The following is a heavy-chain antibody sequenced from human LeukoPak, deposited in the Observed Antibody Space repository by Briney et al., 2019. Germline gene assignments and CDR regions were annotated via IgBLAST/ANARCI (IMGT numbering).Heavy chain of an antibody. CDR1: GLTFSNYA. CDR2: ITSGFTP. Sequence: PGGSLRLSCAASGLTFSNYAMSWFRQAPGKGLEWVSGITSGFTPHYADSVKGRFTISRDNSKNTFHLQMNSLRAEDTAVYYCAKDYSDSRVGDVFFEYWGQGTLGTVSS. CDR3: AKDYSDSRVGDVFFEY. V-gene: IGHV3-23*01. D-gene: IGHD1-26*01. J-gene: IGHJ4*02.